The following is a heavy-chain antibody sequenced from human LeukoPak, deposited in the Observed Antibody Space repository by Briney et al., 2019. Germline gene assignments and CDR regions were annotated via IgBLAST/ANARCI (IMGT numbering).Heavy chain of an antibody. D-gene: IGHD2-8*02. CDR3: AKAPSLILYCIDY. J-gene: IGHJ4*02. CDR1: GFTFSSYG. CDR2: IRYDGSNK. Sequence: GGSLRLSCAASGFTFSSYGMHWVRQAPGKGLEWVAFIRYDGSNKYYADSVKGRFTISRDNSKNTLYLQMNSLRAEDTAVYYCAKAPSLILYCIDYWGQGTLVTVSS. V-gene: IGHV3-30*02.